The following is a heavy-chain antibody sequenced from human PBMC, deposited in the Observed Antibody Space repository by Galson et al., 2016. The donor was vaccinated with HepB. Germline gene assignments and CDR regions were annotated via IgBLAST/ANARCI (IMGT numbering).Heavy chain of an antibody. CDR1: GYTFTTYH. J-gene: IGHJ4*02. V-gene: IGHV1-46*01. Sequence: SVKVSCKASGYTFTTYHMHWVRQAPGQGLEWMGIVNPNGGITSYAQKFQGRVTVTRDTSTSTVYMELSSLRSDDTAGYYCARDPTPIGTTNKSFFFDYWGQGTLVTVSS. D-gene: IGHD1-1*01. CDR3: ARDPTPIGTTNKSFFFDY. CDR2: VNPNGGIT.